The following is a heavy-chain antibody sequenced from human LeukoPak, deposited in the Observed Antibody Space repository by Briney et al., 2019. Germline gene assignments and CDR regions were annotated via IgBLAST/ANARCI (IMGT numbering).Heavy chain of an antibody. V-gene: IGHV1-69*04. Sequence: SVKVSCKASGGTFSSYAISWVRQAPGQGLEWMGRIIPILGIANYAQKFQGRVTITADKSTSTAYMELSSLRSEDTAVYYCARENAHGSGYYYYGMDVWGQGTTVTVSS. J-gene: IGHJ6*02. D-gene: IGHD2-15*01. CDR2: IIPILGIA. CDR1: GGTFSSYA. CDR3: ARENAHGSGYYYYGMDV.